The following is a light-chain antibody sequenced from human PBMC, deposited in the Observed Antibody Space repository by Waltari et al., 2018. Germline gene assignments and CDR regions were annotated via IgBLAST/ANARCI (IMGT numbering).Light chain of an antibody. V-gene: IGKV1-9*01. CDR3: LQGYYYHT. CDR1: QGISNY. Sequence: DIQLTQSPSFLSASVRDRVTITCRASQGISNYLAWYQQKPGKAPKLLIYSASTLQSGVPSRFSGSGSGTEFSLTISSLQPEDFATYYCLQGYYYHTFGQGTKLEVK. CDR2: SAS. J-gene: IGKJ2*01.